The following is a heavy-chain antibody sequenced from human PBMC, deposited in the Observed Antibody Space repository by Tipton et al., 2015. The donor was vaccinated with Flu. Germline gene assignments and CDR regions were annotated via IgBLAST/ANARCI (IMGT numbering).Heavy chain of an antibody. CDR2: IYPDDSDT. V-gene: IGHV5-51*03. Sequence: QLVQSGAEVKKPGESLKISCKGSGSSFSSYWIAWVRQMPGKGLEWMGIIYPDDSDTKYSPSFQGHVTFSADKSVNTAYLQWSSLKASDTAIYFCVSQNCGGDCYPDYWGQGTLVTVPS. J-gene: IGHJ4*02. CDR3: VSQNCGGDCYPDY. D-gene: IGHD2-21*02. CDR1: GSSFSSYW.